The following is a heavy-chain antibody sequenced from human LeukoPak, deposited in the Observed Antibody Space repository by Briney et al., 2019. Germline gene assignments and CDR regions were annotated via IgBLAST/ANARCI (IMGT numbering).Heavy chain of an antibody. D-gene: IGHD5-12*01. CDR2: IRYDGSNK. J-gene: IGHJ4*02. V-gene: IGHV3-30*02. CDR3: AKHRRVATIRAPFDY. CDR1: GFTFSSYG. Sequence: PGGSLRLSCAASGFTFSSYGMHWVRQAPGKGLEWVAFIRYDGSNKYYADSVKGRFTISRDNSKNTLYLQMNSLRAKDTAVYYCAKHRRVATIRAPFDYWGQGTLVTVSS.